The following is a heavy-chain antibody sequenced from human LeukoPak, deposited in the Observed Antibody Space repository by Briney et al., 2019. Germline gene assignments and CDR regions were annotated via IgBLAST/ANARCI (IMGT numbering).Heavy chain of an antibody. D-gene: IGHD5-24*01. V-gene: IGHV3-23*01. J-gene: IGHJ1*01. Sequence: GGSLRLSCAASGFTFSGYAMSWDRQAPGKGLEWVSAISGSGGSTYYADSVKGRFTISRDNSKNTLYLQMNSLRAEDTAVYYCAKDLVMATITGYFQHWGQGTLVTVSS. CDR3: AKDLVMATITGYFQH. CDR2: ISGSGGST. CDR1: GFTFSGYA.